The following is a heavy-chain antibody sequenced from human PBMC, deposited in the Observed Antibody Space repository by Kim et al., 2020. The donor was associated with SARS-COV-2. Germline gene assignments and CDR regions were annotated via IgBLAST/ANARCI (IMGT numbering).Heavy chain of an antibody. CDR2: IYYSGST. V-gene: IGHV4-30-4*01. Sequence: SETLSLTCTVSGGSISSGDYYWSWIRQPPGKGLEWIGYIYYSGSTYYNPSLKSRVTISVDTSKNQFSLKLSSVTAADTAVYYCARDRGSSGYYFHYYGMDVWGRGTTVTVSS. CDR1: GGSISSGDYY. CDR3: ARDRGSSGYYFHYYGMDV. J-gene: IGHJ6*02. D-gene: IGHD3-22*01.